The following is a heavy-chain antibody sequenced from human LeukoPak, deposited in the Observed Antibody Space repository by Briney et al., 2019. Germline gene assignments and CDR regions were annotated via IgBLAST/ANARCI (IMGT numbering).Heavy chain of an antibody. CDR1: GGSFSGYY. V-gene: IGHV4-34*01. Sequence: SETLSLTCAVYGGSFSGYYWSWIRQPPGKGLEWIGSIYHSGSTYYNPSLKSRVTISVDTSKNQFSLKLSSVTAADTAVYYCAREPMVRGVITNWGQGTLVTVSS. J-gene: IGHJ4*02. CDR2: IYHSGST. CDR3: AREPMVRGVITN. D-gene: IGHD3-10*01.